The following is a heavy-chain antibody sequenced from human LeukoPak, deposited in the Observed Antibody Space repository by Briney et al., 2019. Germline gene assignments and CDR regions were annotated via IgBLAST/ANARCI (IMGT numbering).Heavy chain of an antibody. J-gene: IGHJ4*02. D-gene: IGHD1-14*01. CDR3: GKDRAPNNKQYEY. V-gene: IGHV3-23*01. Sequence: GGSLRLSCAASGFTFSSYAMHWVRQAPGKGLEWVSVISGDGGTTYYADSVKGRFTISRDNSKNTLYLQMNSLRAEDTAVYFCGKDRAPNNKQYEYWGQGALVTVSS. CDR1: GFTFSSYA. CDR2: ISGDGGTT.